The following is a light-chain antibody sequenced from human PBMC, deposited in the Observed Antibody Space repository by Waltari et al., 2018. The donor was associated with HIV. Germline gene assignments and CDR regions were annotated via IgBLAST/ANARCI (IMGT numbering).Light chain of an antibody. CDR1: QTVLYSSNKKNF. V-gene: IGKV4-1*01. CDR2: WAT. J-gene: IGKJ2*01. Sequence: DIVMTQSPDSLAVPLGERGTITRNSSQTVLYSSNKKNFLSGYQPKPGQPPKLLISWATTRDSGGPDRFSGSGSGTDFTLTVSSLQAEDVAFYYCQQYYSTPYTFGRGTKV. CDR3: QQYYSTPYT.